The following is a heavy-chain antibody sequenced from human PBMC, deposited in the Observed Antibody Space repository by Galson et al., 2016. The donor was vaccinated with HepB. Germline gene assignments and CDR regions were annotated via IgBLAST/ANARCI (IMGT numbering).Heavy chain of an antibody. CDR2: IAYDGSEK. J-gene: IGHJ4*02. CDR3: ARSAYPSD. CDR1: AFIFDNYA. D-gene: IGHD2-2*02. Sequence: SLRLSCAASAFIFDNYAMHWLRQAPGKGLEWVAVIAYDGSEKYYADSVKGRFTISRDNSKNTLYLQMNSLRPEDTAAYYCARSAYPSDWGQGTLVTVSS. V-gene: IGHV3-30*03.